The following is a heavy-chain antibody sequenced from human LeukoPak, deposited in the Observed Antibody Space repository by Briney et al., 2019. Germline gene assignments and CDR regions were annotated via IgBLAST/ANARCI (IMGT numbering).Heavy chain of an antibody. CDR2: ISYDGSNK. CDR3: AKGGGRQNAFDI. V-gene: IGHV3-30-3*01. D-gene: IGHD2-15*01. CDR1: GFTFSSYA. J-gene: IGHJ3*02. Sequence: PGGSLRLSCAASGFTFSSYAMHWVRQAPGKGLEWVAVISYDGSNKYYADSVKGRFTISRDNSKNTLYLQMNSLRAEDTAVYYCAKGGGRQNAFDIWGQGTMVTVSS.